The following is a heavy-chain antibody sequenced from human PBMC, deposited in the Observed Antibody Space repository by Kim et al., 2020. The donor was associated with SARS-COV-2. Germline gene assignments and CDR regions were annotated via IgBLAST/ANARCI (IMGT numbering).Heavy chain of an antibody. D-gene: IGHD2-8*01. V-gene: IGHV3-23*03. Sequence: GGSLRLSCAASGFTFSSYAMSWVRQAPGKGLEWVSVIYSGGSSTYYADSVKGRFTISRDNSKNTLYLQMNSLRAEDTAVYYCAKGKRTNGVCYDYWGQGTLVTVSS. J-gene: IGHJ4*02. CDR2: IYSGGSST. CDR3: AKGKRTNGVCYDY. CDR1: GFTFSSYA.